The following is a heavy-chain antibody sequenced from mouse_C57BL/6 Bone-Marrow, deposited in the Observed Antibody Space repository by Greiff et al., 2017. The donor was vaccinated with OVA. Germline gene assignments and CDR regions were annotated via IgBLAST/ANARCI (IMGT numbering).Heavy chain of an antibody. J-gene: IGHJ1*03. Sequence: EVQLQQSGPGLVKPSQSLSLTCSVTGYSITSGYYWNWIRQFPGNKLEWMGYISYDGSNNYNPSLKNRLSITRDTSKNQFFLKLNSVTTEDTATYYCARGVTGTWYFDVWGTGTTVTVSS. CDR2: ISYDGSN. D-gene: IGHD4-1*01. CDR1: GYSITSGYY. V-gene: IGHV3-6*01. CDR3: ARGVTGTWYFDV.